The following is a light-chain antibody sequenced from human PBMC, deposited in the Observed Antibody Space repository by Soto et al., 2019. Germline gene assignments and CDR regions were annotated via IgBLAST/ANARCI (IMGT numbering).Light chain of an antibody. Sequence: QSALTQPASVSGSPGQSNTISCTGTSSDVGGFNSVSWYQLRPGTAPKLILYDVVDRPSGVSYRFSGSKSGNTASLTISGLHAADEADYFCSSYTSTMTNVFGSGTKLTVL. J-gene: IGLJ1*01. CDR1: SSDVGGFNS. CDR2: DVV. CDR3: SSYTSTMTNV. V-gene: IGLV2-14*03.